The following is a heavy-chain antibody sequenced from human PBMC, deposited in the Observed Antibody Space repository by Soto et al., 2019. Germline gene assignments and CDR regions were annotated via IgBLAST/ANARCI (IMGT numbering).Heavy chain of an antibody. Sequence: EVQLVESGGGLVKPGGSLRLSCAASGFTFSNAWMNWVRQAPGKGLEWVGRIKSKTDGGTTDYAAPVKGRFTISRDDSNNTLYLQMNSLKTEDTAVYYCTTDRELAVAGEFDYWGQGTLVTVAS. V-gene: IGHV3-15*07. D-gene: IGHD6-19*01. CDR2: IKSKTDGGTT. J-gene: IGHJ4*02. CDR1: GFTFSNAW. CDR3: TTDRELAVAGEFDY.